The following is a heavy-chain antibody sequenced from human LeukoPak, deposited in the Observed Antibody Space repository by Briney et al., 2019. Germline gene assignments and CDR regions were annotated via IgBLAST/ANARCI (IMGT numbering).Heavy chain of an antibody. CDR1: GFTFSSYE. CDR2: ISSSGSTI. V-gene: IGHV3-48*03. D-gene: IGHD3-16*01. CDR3: ARDHYDSYYMDV. Sequence: GGSLRLSCAASGFTFSSYEMNWVRQAPGKGLEWVSYISSSGSTIYYADSVRGRFTISRDNAKNSLYLQMNSLRAEDTAVYYCARDHYDSYYMDVWGQGTTVTVSS. J-gene: IGHJ6*03.